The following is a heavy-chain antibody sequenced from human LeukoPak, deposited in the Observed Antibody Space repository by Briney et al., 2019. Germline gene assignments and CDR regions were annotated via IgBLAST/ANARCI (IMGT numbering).Heavy chain of an antibody. CDR2: IYYSWST. Sequence: SETLSLTCTVSGGSISSYYWSWIRQPPGKGLEWIGYIYYSWSTNYNPSLKSRVTISVDTSKNQFSLKLSSVTAADTAVYYCARLEASNWFDPWGQGTLVTVSS. CDR3: ARLEASNWFDP. CDR1: GGSISSYY. V-gene: IGHV4-59*08. J-gene: IGHJ5*02.